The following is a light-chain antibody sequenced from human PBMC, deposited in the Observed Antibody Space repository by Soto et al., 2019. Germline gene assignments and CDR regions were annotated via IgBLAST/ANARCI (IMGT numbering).Light chain of an antibody. CDR2: GAS. V-gene: IGKV3-20*01. CDR1: QSVSSSY. CDR3: QRYGDSPYT. Sequence: EIVLTQSPGTLSLSPGERATLSCRASQSVSSSYLAWYQQKPGQAPRLLIYGASTRATGIPDRFSGSGSGTDFTLTVSRLEPEDFAVYYCQRYGDSPYTFGLGTNLEIK. J-gene: IGKJ2*01.